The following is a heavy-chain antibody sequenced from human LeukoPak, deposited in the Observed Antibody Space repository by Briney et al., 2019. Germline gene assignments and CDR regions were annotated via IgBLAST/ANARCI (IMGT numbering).Heavy chain of an antibody. V-gene: IGHV1-2*02. CDR3: ARVGSVVPAAAYWFDP. Sequence: GGSLRLSCAASGFSLSDSHMHWVRQAPGQGLEWMGWINPNSGGTNYAQKFQGRVTMTRDTSISTAYMELSRLRSDDTAVYYCARVGSVVPAAAYWFDPWGQGTLVTVSS. CDR2: INPNSGGT. CDR1: GFSLSDSH. D-gene: IGHD2-2*01. J-gene: IGHJ5*02.